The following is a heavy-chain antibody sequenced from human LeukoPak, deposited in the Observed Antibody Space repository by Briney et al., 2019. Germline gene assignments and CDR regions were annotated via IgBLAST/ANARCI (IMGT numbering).Heavy chain of an antibody. CDR3: AREVTSGSYFYYYYYMDV. Sequence: SETLSLTCTVSGGSISSYYWSWIRQPARKGLEWIGRIYTSGSTNYNPSLKSRVTMSVDTSKNQFSLKLSSVTAADTAVYYCAREVTSGSYFYYYYYMDVWGKGTTVTISS. J-gene: IGHJ6*03. CDR1: GGSISSYY. V-gene: IGHV4-4*07. D-gene: IGHD3-10*01. CDR2: IYTSGST.